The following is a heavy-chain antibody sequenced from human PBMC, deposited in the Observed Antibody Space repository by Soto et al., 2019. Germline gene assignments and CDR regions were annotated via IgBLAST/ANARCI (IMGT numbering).Heavy chain of an antibody. CDR1: GFTFSSYW. Sequence: GGSLRLSCAASGFTFSSYWMHWVRQAPGKGLVWVSRINSYGSRTSYAGSVKGRFTISRDNAKNTLYLQMNSLRAEDTAVYYCARDPSSSSWYRNYYYYGMDVWGQGTTVTVSS. D-gene: IGHD6-13*01. V-gene: IGHV3-74*01. J-gene: IGHJ6*02. CDR3: ARDPSSSSWYRNYYYYGMDV. CDR2: INSYGSRT.